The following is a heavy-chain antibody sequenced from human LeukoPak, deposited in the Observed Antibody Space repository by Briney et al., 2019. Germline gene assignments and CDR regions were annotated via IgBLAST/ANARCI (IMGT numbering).Heavy chain of an antibody. CDR2: IYQSGTT. V-gene: IGHV4-38-2*02. CDR1: GYSISSGYY. D-gene: IGHD6-25*01. J-gene: IGHJ2*01. Sequence: PSETLSLTCSVSGYSISSGYYWGWIRQPPGKGLEWIGSIYQSGTTSYNPSLKSRVTISLDTSKNQFSLKVTSVTAADTAVYYCARDVTADLAAAGSPWYFDLWGHGTLVTVSS. CDR3: ARDVTADLAAAGSPWYFDL.